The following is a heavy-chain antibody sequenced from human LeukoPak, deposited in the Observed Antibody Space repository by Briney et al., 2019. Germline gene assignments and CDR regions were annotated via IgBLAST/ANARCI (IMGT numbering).Heavy chain of an antibody. V-gene: IGHV3-7*01. CDR3: ANGDGFDY. J-gene: IGHJ4*02. CDR1: GFTFSTYC. D-gene: IGHD5-24*01. Sequence: GGSLRLSCATSGFTFSTYCMSWVRQAPGKGLEWVANIKQDGSETYYADSVNGRFTIFRDNAKNSLYLQMGSLRVEDTAVYYCANGDGFDYWGEGTLVIVSS. CDR2: IKQDGSET.